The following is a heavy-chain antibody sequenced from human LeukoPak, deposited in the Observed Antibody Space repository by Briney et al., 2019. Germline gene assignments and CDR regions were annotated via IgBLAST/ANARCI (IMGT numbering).Heavy chain of an antibody. J-gene: IGHJ3*02. CDR2: ISYDGSNK. CDR3: ARDLIRPGDPGLSGAFDI. CDR1: GFTFSSYA. V-gene: IGHV3-30*04. Sequence: GGSLRLSCAASGFTFSSYAMHWVRQAPGKGLEWVAVISYDGSNKYYADSVKGRFTISRDNFKNTLYLQMNSLRAEDTAVYYCARDLIRPGDPGLSGAFDIWGQGTMVTVSS. D-gene: IGHD7-27*01.